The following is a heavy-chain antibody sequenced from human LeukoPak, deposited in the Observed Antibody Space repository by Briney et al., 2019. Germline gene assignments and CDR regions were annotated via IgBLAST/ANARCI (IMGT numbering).Heavy chain of an antibody. CDR1: GFTFSSYA. J-gene: IGHJ4*02. V-gene: IGHV3-30*04. Sequence: GRSLRLSCAASGFTFSSYAMHWVRPAPGKGLEWVAVISYDGSNKYYADSVKGRFTTSRDNSKNTLYLQMNSLKAEDTAVYYCTTDPAKDDYGDYGELDYWGQGTLVTVSS. D-gene: IGHD4-17*01. CDR2: ISYDGSNK. CDR3: TTDPAKDDYGDYGELDY.